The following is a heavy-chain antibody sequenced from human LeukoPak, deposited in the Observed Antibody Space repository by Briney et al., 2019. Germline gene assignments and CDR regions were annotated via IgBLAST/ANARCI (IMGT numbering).Heavy chain of an antibody. J-gene: IGHJ3*02. D-gene: IGHD6-13*01. CDR3: VSGPYTSSWWGAFEM. CDR2: INSGGTST. Sequence: PGGSLRLSCAASGFTFSSHWMRLVRQAPGKGLVWVSSINSGGTSTTYADSVKGRFTVSRDNAKNTLYLQMNSLRDEDSAVYFCVSGPYTSSWWGAFEMWGQGTMVSVSS. V-gene: IGHV3-74*01. CDR1: GFTFSSHW.